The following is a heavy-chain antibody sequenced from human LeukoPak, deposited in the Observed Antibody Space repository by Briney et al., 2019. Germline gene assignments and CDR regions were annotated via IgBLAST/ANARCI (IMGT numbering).Heavy chain of an antibody. Sequence: GESLKISCKVSGYSLTSYWVAWVRQMPGQGLEWMGIIYPGDSDTRYSPSFQGQVTISADTSISTAYLQWSSLKASDTAMYYCARLWFGELFRHFDYWGQGTLVTVSS. CDR1: GYSLTSYW. V-gene: IGHV5-51*01. J-gene: IGHJ4*02. CDR2: IYPGDSDT. D-gene: IGHD3-10*01. CDR3: ARLWFGELFRHFDY.